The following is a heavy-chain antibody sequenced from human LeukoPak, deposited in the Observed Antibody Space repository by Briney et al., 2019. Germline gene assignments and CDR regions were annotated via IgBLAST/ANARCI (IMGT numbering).Heavy chain of an antibody. Sequence: GWSLRLSRAPSGFIFSNYAMGSVRQAPGKRLECVSAISVSGVVTRYADSVKGRFSVSRDNSKNTLYLEMDNLRGEDTATYYCTKGSGWLLIDYWGQGTPVTVSS. D-gene: IGHD3-22*01. CDR2: ISVSGVVT. J-gene: IGHJ4*02. CDR3: TKGSGWLLIDY. CDR1: GFIFSNYA. V-gene: IGHV3-23*01.